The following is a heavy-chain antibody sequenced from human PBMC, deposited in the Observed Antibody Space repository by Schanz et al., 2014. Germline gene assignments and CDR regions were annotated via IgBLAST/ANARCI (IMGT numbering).Heavy chain of an antibody. CDR1: GGSLSGYF. V-gene: IGHV4-34*01. Sequence: QVQLQQWGAGLLKPSETLSLTCAVYGGSLSGYFWSWIRQPPGKGLEWIGDIGHSGNTKDNPSLKSRVTMSVDTSKNQFSLHLSTVTAADTAVYYCARARQQLGSFDYWGPGTLVSVSS. CDR3: ARARQQLGSFDY. CDR2: IGHSGNT. D-gene: IGHD6-13*01. J-gene: IGHJ4*02.